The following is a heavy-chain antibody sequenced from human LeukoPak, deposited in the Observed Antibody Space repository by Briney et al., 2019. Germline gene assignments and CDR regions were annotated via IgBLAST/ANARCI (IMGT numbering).Heavy chain of an antibody. CDR2: IRYDGSNK. J-gene: IGHJ4*02. CDR3: AKGYQFGYSYGAVDY. CDR1: GFTFSSYG. D-gene: IGHD5-18*01. Sequence: GGSLRLSCAASGFTFSSYGMHRVRQAPGKGLEWVAFIRYDGSNKYYADSVKGRFTISRDNSKNTLYLQMNSLRAEDTAVYYCAKGYQFGYSYGAVDYWGQGTLVTVSS. V-gene: IGHV3-30*02.